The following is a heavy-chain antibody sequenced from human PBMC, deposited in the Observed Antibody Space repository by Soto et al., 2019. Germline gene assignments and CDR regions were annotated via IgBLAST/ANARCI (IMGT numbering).Heavy chain of an antibody. CDR2: IYVGDSDT. Sequence: PGESLKISCMGSGYNFASYWIGWVRQMPWKGLEWMGIIYVGDSDTRYSPSFHGQVTISADKSISTAYLQWSSLKASDTAMYFCARGGTDGYRHFDYWGQGTLVTVSS. D-gene: IGHD5-12*01. CDR3: ARGGTDGYRHFDY. J-gene: IGHJ4*02. V-gene: IGHV5-51*01. CDR1: GYNFASYW.